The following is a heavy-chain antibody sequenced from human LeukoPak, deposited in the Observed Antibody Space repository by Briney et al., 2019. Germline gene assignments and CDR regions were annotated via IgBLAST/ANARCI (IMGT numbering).Heavy chain of an antibody. V-gene: IGHV3-23*01. Sequence: GGSLRLSCAASGFTFSSYAMSWVRQAPGKGLEWVSAISGSGGSTYYADSVKGRFAISRDNSKNTLYLQMNSLRAEDTAVYYCAKDSTAMVYFFDYWGQGTLVTVSS. J-gene: IGHJ4*02. D-gene: IGHD5-18*01. CDR1: GFTFSSYA. CDR2: ISGSGGST. CDR3: AKDSTAMVYFFDY.